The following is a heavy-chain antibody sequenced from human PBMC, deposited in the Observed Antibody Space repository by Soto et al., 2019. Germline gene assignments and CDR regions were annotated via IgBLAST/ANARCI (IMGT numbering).Heavy chain of an antibody. V-gene: IGHV3-33*01. CDR2: IWYDGSNK. Sequence: QVQLVESGGGVVQPGRSLRLSCAASGFTFSSYGMHWVRQAPGKGLEWVAVIWYDGSNKYYVDSVKGRFTISRDNSKNTLYLQMDSLRAAETAVYYCARDSYASGSYPRDYWGQGTLVTVSS. J-gene: IGHJ4*02. D-gene: IGHD3-10*01. CDR1: GFTFSSYG. CDR3: ARDSYASGSYPRDY.